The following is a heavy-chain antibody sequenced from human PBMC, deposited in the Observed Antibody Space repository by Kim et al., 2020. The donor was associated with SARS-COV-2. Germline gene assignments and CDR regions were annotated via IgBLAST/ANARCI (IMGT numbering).Heavy chain of an antibody. Sequence: GGSLRLSCAASGFTFSSYGMHWVRQAPGKGLEWVAVIWYDGSNKYYADSVKGRFTISRDNSKNTLYLQMNSLRAEDTAVYYCAKVDLLWFREPTPVLYGMDVWGQGTTVTVSS. CDR3: AKVDLLWFREPTPVLYGMDV. V-gene: IGHV3-33*06. CDR2: IWYDGSNK. CDR1: GFTFSSYG. D-gene: IGHD3-10*01. J-gene: IGHJ6*02.